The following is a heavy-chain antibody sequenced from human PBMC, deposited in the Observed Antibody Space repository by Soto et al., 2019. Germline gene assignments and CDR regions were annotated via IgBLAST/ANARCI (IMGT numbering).Heavy chain of an antibody. D-gene: IGHD4-17*01. CDR2: INPSGGST. J-gene: IGHJ4*02. Sequence: QVHLVQSGAEVKKPGASVKVSCKASGYTFTSYYMHWVRQAPGQGLEWLGIINPSGGSTSYAQNYQRRVTMTRDTSTSTVYIELSSMRSEDTAVYYCARENSDDYGGSSGRRFAYWGQGPLVTVSS. CDR3: ARENSDDYGGSSGRRFAY. CDR1: GYTFTSYY. V-gene: IGHV1-46*01.